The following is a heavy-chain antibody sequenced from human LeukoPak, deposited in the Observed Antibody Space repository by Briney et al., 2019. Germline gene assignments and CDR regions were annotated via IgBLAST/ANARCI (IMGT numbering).Heavy chain of an antibody. CDR1: GFTFSSYS. D-gene: IGHD1-20*01. J-gene: IGHJ4*02. CDR3: ARGLRRITGITVDY. CDR2: ISSSSSYI. V-gene: IGHV3-21*01. Sequence: PGGSLRLSCAASGFTFSSYSMNWVRQAPGKGLEWVSSISSSSSYIYYADSVKGRFTISRDNAKNSLYLQMNSLRAEDTAVYYCARGLRRITGITVDYWGQGTLVTVSS.